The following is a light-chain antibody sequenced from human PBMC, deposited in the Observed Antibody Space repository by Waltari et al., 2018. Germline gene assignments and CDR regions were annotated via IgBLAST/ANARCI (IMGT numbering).Light chain of an antibody. V-gene: IGLV2-11*01. J-gene: IGLJ1*01. CDR2: DVN. Sequence: QSALTQPRSVSGSPGQSVTISCTGTSSDVGGYDSVSWYQQHPGKAPNLMIYDVNKRPSGVHDRVSGSKSGNTAFLTISGLQGEDEADYYCCSFVGSPPDVFGTGTKVTVL. CDR3: CSFVGSPPDV. CDR1: SSDVGGYDS.